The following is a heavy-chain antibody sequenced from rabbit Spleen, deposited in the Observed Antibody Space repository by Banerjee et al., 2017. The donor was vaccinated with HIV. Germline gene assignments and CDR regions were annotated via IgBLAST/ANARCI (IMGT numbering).Heavy chain of an antibody. V-gene: IGHV1S47*01. CDR2: IDPGFGIT. CDR1: GFDFNNYG. J-gene: IGHJ3*01. CDR3: VRGASSSGYYSL. Sequence: QEQLMESGGGLVQPGGSLKLSCKASGFDFNNYGVSRVRQAPGKGLEWIGYIDPGFGITYYANWVNGRFTISSHNAQNTLYLQLNSLTGADTATYFCVRGASSSGYYSLWGQGTLVTVS. D-gene: IGHD1-1*01.